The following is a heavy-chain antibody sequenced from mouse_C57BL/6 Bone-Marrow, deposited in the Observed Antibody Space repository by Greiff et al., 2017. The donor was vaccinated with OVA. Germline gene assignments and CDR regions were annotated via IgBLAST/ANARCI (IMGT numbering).Heavy chain of an antibody. Sequence: EVKLVESGGGLVQPGGSLKLSCAASGFTFSDYYMYWVRQTPEKRLEWVAYISNGGGSTYYPDTVKGRFTISRDNAKNTLYLHMSRLKAEDTAMYYFARHGPYAMDDWGQGTSVTVSS. J-gene: IGHJ4*01. CDR2: ISNGGGST. V-gene: IGHV5-12*01. CDR1: GFTFSDYY. CDR3: ARHGPYAMDD.